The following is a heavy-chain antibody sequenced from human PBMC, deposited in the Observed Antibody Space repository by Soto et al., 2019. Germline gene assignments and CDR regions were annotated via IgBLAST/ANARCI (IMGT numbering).Heavy chain of an antibody. CDR3: AIEFDDSSSPRFAP. J-gene: IGHJ5*02. D-gene: IGHD6-6*01. Sequence: GAAVKVSCKASGYTFTGYYMHWVRQAPGQGLEWMGWINPSSGGTNYAQKFQGRVTMTRDTSLSTAYMELSRLRSDDTAVYYCAIEFDDSSSPRFAPWRQGTLVTVSS. V-gene: IGHV1-2*02. CDR1: GYTFTGYY. CDR2: INPSSGGT.